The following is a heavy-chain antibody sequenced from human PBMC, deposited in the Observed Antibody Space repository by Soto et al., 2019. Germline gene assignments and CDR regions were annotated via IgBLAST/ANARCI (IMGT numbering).Heavy chain of an antibody. CDR1: GFTFSSYW. D-gene: IGHD3-16*01. CDR3: ARGGGNGSFDY. CDR2: INTDGSSP. Sequence: EVQLVESGGGLVQPGVSLRLSCATSGFTFSSYWMHWVRQVPGKGLVWVSRINTDGSSPSYADSVKGRFNIPTGNDETTVYLLMNSLRVEDTAVYFCARGGGNGSFDYWGQGTVVTVAS. V-gene: IGHV3-74*01. J-gene: IGHJ4*02.